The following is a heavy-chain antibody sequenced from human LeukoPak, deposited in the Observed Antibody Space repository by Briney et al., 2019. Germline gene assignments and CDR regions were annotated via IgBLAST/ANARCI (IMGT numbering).Heavy chain of an antibody. CDR3: ASLPVVAATPGGDY. CDR1: GGSFSGYY. CDR2: INHSGST. V-gene: IGHV4-34*01. D-gene: IGHD2-15*01. Sequence: KYWETLSLTCAVYGGSFSGYYWSWIRQPPGKGLEWIGEINHSGSTNYNPSLKSRVTISVDTSKNQFSLKLSSVTAADTAVYYCASLPVVAATPGGDYWGQGTLVTVSS. J-gene: IGHJ4*02.